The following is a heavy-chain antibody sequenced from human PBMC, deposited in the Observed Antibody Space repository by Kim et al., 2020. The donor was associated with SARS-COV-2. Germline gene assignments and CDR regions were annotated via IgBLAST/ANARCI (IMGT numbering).Heavy chain of an antibody. Sequence: GGSLRLSCAGSGFTFSSYAMYWVRQAPGKGLEWVAVISYDGTNRNYADSVKGRFTISRDNSKNTLYLEMNSLRPEDTAVYYCATADFEGSGTYYRHYYYYYGMDVWGQGTTVTVSS. V-gene: IGHV3-30*04. J-gene: IGHJ6*02. D-gene: IGHD3-10*01. CDR2: ISYDGTNR. CDR1: GFTFSSYA. CDR3: ATADFEGSGTYYRHYYYYYGMDV.